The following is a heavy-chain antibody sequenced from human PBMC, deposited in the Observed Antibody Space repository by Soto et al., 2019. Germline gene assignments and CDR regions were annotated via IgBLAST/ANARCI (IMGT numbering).Heavy chain of an antibody. CDR2: IIPILGIA. Sequence: QVQLVQSGAEVKKPGSSVKVSCKASGGTFSSYTISWVRQAPGQGLEWMGRIIPILGIANYAQKFQGRVTITADKSTSTAYMELSSLRSEDTAVYYGARKSMVHYYYYGMDVWGQGTTVTVSS. CDR1: GGTFSSYT. CDR3: ARKSMVHYYYYGMDV. V-gene: IGHV1-69*02. J-gene: IGHJ6*02. D-gene: IGHD2-8*01.